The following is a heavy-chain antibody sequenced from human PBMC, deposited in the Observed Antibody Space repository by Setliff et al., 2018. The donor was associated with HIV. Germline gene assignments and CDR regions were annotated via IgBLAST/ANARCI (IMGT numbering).Heavy chain of an antibody. J-gene: IGHJ6*02. CDR2: ISIGSGGAI. CDR3: ARDYLYYNLYNGSPVYGMDV. V-gene: IGHV3-21*01. Sequence: GGFLRLSCAASGFSFSSYWMSWVRQAPGRGLEWVSSISIGSGGAIDYADSVQGRFTISRDNSKNSLYLQMNSLRVEDTAVYYCARDYLYYNLYNGSPVYGMDVWGQGTTVTVSS. CDR1: GFSFSSYW. D-gene: IGHD3-3*01.